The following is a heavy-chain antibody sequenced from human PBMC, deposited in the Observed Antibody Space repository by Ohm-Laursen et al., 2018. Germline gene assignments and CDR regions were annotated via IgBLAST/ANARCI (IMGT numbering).Heavy chain of an antibody. V-gene: IGHV1-69*06. J-gene: IGHJ6*02. CDR1: GGTFSSYA. Sequence: SVKASCQASGGTFSSYAISWVRQAPGHGLEWMGGIIPIFGTANYAQKFQGRVTITADKSTSTAYMELSSLRSEDTAVYYCARGEGPPGYYYYGMDVWGQGTTVTVSS. CDR2: IIPIFGTA. CDR3: ARGEGPPGYYYYGMDV.